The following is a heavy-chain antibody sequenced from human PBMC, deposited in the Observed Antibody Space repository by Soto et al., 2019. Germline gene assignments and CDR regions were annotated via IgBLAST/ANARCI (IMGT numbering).Heavy chain of an antibody. CDR2: IYYSGST. Sequence: LETLSLTCTVSGGSISSYYVSWIRQPPGKGLEWIGYIYYSGSTNYNPSLKSRVTISVDTSKNQFSLKLSSVTAADTAVYYCARGPPVLRYFDWLPQTDAFDIWGQGTMVTVSS. D-gene: IGHD3-9*01. CDR1: GGSISSYY. J-gene: IGHJ3*02. CDR3: ARGPPVLRYFDWLPQTDAFDI. V-gene: IGHV4-59*08.